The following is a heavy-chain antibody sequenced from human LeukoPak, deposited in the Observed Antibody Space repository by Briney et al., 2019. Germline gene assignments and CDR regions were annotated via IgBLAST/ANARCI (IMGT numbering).Heavy chain of an antibody. J-gene: IGHJ4*02. CDR3: ARGFPRVATRPLDY. D-gene: IGHD5-12*01. Sequence: SETVSLTCAVYGGSFSGYYWSWIRQPPGKGLEWIGEINHSGSTNYNPSLKSRVTISVDTSKNQFSLKLSSVTAADTAVYYCARGFPRVATRPLDYWGQGTLVTVSS. CDR2: INHSGST. CDR1: GGSFSGYY. V-gene: IGHV4-34*01.